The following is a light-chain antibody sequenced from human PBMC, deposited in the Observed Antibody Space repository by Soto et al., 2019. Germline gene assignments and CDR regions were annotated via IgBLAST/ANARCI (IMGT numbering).Light chain of an antibody. CDR3: SAWDNSLNGYV. V-gene: IGLV1-44*01. J-gene: IGLJ7*01. CDR1: SSNIGSNT. Sequence: QLVLTQPLSASASPVQRVTISCSGGSSNIGSNTVAWYQHLPGTAPPRLIFTAGQRPSGVPGRFSGSKSGTSASLAISGLQSEDEGDYYCSAWDNSLNGYVFGPGTQLTVL. CDR2: TAG.